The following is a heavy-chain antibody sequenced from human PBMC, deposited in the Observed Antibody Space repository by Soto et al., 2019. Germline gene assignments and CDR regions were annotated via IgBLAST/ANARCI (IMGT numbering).Heavy chain of an antibody. Sequence: GGSLRLSCAASGFTFSAYSMNWVRQAPGKGLEWVSYINTSGGTIYYADSVRGRFTISRDNAKNSLYLQMSSLRAEDTAIYYCAATPYYYYYAMDVWGQGTTVTVSS. CDR1: GFTFSAYS. CDR2: INTSGGTI. J-gene: IGHJ6*02. V-gene: IGHV3-48*01. CDR3: AATPYYYYYAMDV.